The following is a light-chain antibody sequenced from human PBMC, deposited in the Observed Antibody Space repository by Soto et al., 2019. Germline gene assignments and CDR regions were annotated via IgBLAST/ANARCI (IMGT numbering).Light chain of an antibody. CDR3: QQSFTTPRT. CDR2: AAS. Sequence: AIQLTQSPSSLSASVGDRITITCRASQDISNDLGWFQQKPGKAPKLLIYAASILQTGVPSRFSGSGSGSAFSLTITSLQPEDFATYYCQQSFTTPRTFGQGTKVEIK. CDR1: QDISND. V-gene: IGKV1-6*02. J-gene: IGKJ1*01.